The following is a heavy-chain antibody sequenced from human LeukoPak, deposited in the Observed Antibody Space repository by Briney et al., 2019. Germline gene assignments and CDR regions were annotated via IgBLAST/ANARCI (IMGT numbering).Heavy chain of an antibody. V-gene: IGHV3-30-3*01. D-gene: IGHD5-24*01. CDR3: ARSLQMLIDY. CDR2: ISYDGSNK. CDR1: GFTFSSYA. J-gene: IGHJ4*02. Sequence: GGSLRLSCAASGFTFSSYAMHWVRQAPGKGLEWVAVISYDGSNKYYADSVKGRFTISGDNSKNTLYLQMNSLRAEDTAVYYCARSLQMLIDYWGQGTLVTVSS.